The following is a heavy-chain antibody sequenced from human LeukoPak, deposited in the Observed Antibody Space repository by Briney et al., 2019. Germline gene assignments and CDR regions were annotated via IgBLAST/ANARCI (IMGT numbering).Heavy chain of an antibody. J-gene: IGHJ4*02. CDR3: AHRPGWRDYFDY. CDR1: GFSLSPSGVG. CDR2: FFWDDDD. V-gene: IGHV2-5*02. Sequence: ESRPTPVNPTQTLTLTCTFSGFSLSPSGVGVDWIRQPPGKALERLAAFFWDDDDRFTPSLKSRLTITKDTSKNQVVLTMTNMDPVDTATYYCAHRPGWRDYFDYWGQGTLVTVTS. D-gene: IGHD3-3*01.